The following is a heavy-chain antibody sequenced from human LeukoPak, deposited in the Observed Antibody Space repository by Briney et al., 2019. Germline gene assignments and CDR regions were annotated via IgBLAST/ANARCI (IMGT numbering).Heavy chain of an antibody. CDR3: ARERGILRGDAFDI. V-gene: IGHV4-4*07. CDR2: IYSSGNT. Sequence: SETLSLTCTVSGGSINNYYWAWIRQPPGRGLEWIGRIYSSGNTNYNPSLESRVTMSIDTSKNQFSLKLTSVTAADTAVYYCARERGILRGDAFDIWGQGTVVTVSS. D-gene: IGHD1-26*01. J-gene: IGHJ3*02. CDR1: GGSINNYY.